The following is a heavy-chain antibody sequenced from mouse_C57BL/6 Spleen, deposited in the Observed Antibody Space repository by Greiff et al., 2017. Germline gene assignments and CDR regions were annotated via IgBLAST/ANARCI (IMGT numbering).Heavy chain of an antibody. J-gene: IGHJ2*01. D-gene: IGHD1-1*01. CDR1: GFTFSDYG. V-gene: IGHV5-17*01. CDR3: ARPHYYGSSYVTGY. Sequence: EVKLVESGGGLVKPGGSLKLSCAASGFTFSDYGMHWVRQAPEKGLEWVAYISSGSSTIYYADTVKGRFTISRDNAKHTLFLQMTSLRSEDTAMYYCARPHYYGSSYVTGYWGQGTTLTVSS. CDR2: ISSGSSTI.